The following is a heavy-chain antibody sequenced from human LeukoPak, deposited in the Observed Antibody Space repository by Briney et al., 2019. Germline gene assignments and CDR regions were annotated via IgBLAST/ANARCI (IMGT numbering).Heavy chain of an antibody. CDR3: ARAIAVAGPFDY. CDR2: INHSGST. V-gene: IGHV4-34*01. D-gene: IGHD6-19*01. Sequence: PSETLSLTCAVYGGSFSGYYWSWIRQPPGKGLEWIGEINHSGSTNYNPSLKSRVTISVDTSKNQFPLKLSSVTAADTAVYYCARAIAVAGPFDYWGQGTLVTVSS. CDR1: GGSFSGYY. J-gene: IGHJ4*02.